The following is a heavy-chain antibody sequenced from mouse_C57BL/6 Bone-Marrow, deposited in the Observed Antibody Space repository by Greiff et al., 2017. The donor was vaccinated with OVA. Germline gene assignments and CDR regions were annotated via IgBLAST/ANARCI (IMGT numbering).Heavy chain of an antibody. Sequence: VQLQQPGAELVKPGASVKLSCKASGYTFTSYWMHWVKQRPGQGLEWIGKIDPNGGGTKYNEKFKSKATLTVDKPSSTAYMQLSSLTSEDSAVYYCARRIYLEGDDLDYWGQGTTLTVSS. CDR2: IDPNGGGT. V-gene: IGHV1-72*01. CDR1: GYTFTSYW. D-gene: IGHD2-3*01. J-gene: IGHJ2*01. CDR3: ARRIYLEGDDLDY.